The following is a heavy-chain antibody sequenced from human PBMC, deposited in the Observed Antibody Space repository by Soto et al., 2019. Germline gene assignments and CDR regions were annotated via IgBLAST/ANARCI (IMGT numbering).Heavy chain of an antibody. J-gene: IGHJ6*03. D-gene: IGHD5-18*01. Sequence: GESLKISSKGSGYSFTSYWIGWVRQMPGKGLEWMGIIYPGDSDTRYSPSFQGQVTISADKSISTAYLQWSSLKASDTAMYYCARHLSDTAMNYYYYYYYMDVWGKGTTVTVSS. CDR2: IYPGDSDT. CDR1: GYSFTSYW. V-gene: IGHV5-51*01. CDR3: ARHLSDTAMNYYYYYYYMDV.